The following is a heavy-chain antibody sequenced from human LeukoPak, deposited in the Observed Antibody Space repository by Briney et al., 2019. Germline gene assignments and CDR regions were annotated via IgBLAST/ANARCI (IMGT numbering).Heavy chain of an antibody. CDR1: GYSFTSYW. CDR3: ARQGSSWLSSDS. V-gene: IGHV5-10-1*01. CDR2: IDPSDSYT. J-gene: IGHJ4*02. D-gene: IGHD6-13*01. Sequence: GESLKISCKGSGYSFTSYWISWVRQMPGKGLEWMGRIDPSDSYTNYSPSFQGHVTISADKSISTAYLQWSSLKASDTAMYYCARQGSSWLSSDSWGQGTLVTVSS.